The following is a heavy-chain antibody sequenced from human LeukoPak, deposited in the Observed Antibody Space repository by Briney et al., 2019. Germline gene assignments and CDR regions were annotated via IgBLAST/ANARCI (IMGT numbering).Heavy chain of an antibody. CDR1: GFTFSSYE. CDR3: ARDGYYYDSSGYYYYYYMDV. CDR2: ISSSGSTI. V-gene: IGHV3-48*03. D-gene: IGHD3-22*01. Sequence: GGSLRLSCAASGFTFSSYEMSWVRQAPGKGLEWVSYISSSGSTIYYADSVKGRFTISRDNAKNSLYLQMNSLRAEDTAVYYCARDGYYYDSSGYYYYYYMDVWGKGTTVTVSS. J-gene: IGHJ6*03.